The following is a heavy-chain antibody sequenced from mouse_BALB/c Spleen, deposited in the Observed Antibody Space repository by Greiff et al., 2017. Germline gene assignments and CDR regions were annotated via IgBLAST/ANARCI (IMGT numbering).Heavy chain of an antibody. CDR3: ARDPYGNYAMDY. D-gene: IGHD2-1*01. J-gene: IGHJ4*01. Sequence: EVKLMESGGGLVQPGGSLKLSCAASGFTFSSYGMSWVRQTPDKRLELVATINSNGGSTYYPDSVKGRFTISRDNAKNTLYLQMSSLKSEDTAMYYCARDPYGNYAMDYWGQGTSVTVSS. CDR1: GFTFSSYG. V-gene: IGHV5-6-3*01. CDR2: INSNGGST.